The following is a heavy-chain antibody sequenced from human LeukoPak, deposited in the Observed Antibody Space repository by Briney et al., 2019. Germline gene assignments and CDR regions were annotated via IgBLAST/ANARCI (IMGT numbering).Heavy chain of an antibody. J-gene: IGHJ4*02. D-gene: IGHD6-19*01. CDR2: VSSDVSRT. CDR3: ARGTVATLIDY. CDR1: GFTFSSYW. Sequence: GGSLRLSCAASGFTFSSYWIHWVRQAPGKGLVWVSRVSSDVSRTSHADSVKGRFTISRDNAKNTLYLQMNSLRAEDTAVYYCARGTVATLIDYWGQGTLVTVSS. V-gene: IGHV3-74*01.